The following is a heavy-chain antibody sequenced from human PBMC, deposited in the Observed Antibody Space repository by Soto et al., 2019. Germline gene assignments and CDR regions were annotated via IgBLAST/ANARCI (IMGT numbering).Heavy chain of an antibody. CDR1: GFTFSIYT. CDR3: ARVRSGRSGYFDY. D-gene: IGHD2-15*01. CDR2: ISDTSSHI. V-gene: IGHV3-21*01. Sequence: EVQLVESGGGLVKPGGSLRLSCAASGFTFSIYTMTWVRQAPGKGLEWVSSISDTSSHIYYSDSVEGRFTVSRDNAENSLYLQVSSLRAEDTAVYYCARVRSGRSGYFDYWGQGTLVTVSS. J-gene: IGHJ4*02.